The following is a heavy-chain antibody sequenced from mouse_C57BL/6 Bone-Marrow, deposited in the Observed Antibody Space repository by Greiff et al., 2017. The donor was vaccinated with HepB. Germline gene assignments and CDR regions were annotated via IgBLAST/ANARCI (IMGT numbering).Heavy chain of an antibody. Sequence: QVHVKQSGPELVKPGASVKISCKASGYSFTSYYIHWVKQRPGQGLEWIGWIYPGSGNTKYNEKFKGKATLTADTSSSTAYMQLSSLTSEDSAVYYCARGYDGYFYAMDYWGQGTSVTVSS. V-gene: IGHV1-66*01. CDR2: IYPGSGNT. J-gene: IGHJ4*01. CDR3: ARGYDGYFYAMDY. D-gene: IGHD2-3*01. CDR1: GYSFTSYY.